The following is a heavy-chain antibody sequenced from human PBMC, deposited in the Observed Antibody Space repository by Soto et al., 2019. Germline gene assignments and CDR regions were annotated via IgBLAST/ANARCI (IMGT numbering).Heavy chain of an antibody. CDR1: GFTFSSYW. V-gene: IGHV3-7*03. Sequence: EVQLVESGGGLVQPGGSLRLSCAASGFTFSSYWMGWVRQAPGKGLEWVANIQQDGSERDYGGSVKGRFTISRDNAKNSLYLQMNSLRAEDTAVYYCVESGGAADYWGQGTLVSVSS. J-gene: IGHJ4*02. CDR3: VESGGAADY. D-gene: IGHD2-8*02. CDR2: IQQDGSER.